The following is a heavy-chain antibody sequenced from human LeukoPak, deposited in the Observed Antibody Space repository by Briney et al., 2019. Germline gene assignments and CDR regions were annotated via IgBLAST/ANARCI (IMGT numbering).Heavy chain of an antibody. D-gene: IGHD5-18*01. CDR3: AKFHTEYSSDKYYFDY. CDR2: ISGSGGST. Sequence: PGGSLRLSCAASGFTFSSYAMSWVRQAPGKGLEWVSVISGSGGSTDYADSVKGRFTISRDNSKNTLYLQMNSLRAEDTAVYYCAKFHTEYSSDKYYFDYWGQGTLVTVSS. V-gene: IGHV3-23*01. CDR1: GFTFSSYA. J-gene: IGHJ4*02.